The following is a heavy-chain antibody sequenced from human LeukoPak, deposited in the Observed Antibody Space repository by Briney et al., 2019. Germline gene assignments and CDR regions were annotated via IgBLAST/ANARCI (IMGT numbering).Heavy chain of an antibody. CDR2: IYYTETT. D-gene: IGHD3-9*01. V-gene: IGHV4-59*01. CDR3: ARGEDFERYYLAY. J-gene: IGHJ4*02. Sequence: SGTLSLTCSVSGGSISIYYWTWIRQIPGQGLEWIGYIYYTETTNYNPLFESRATISVDTSKNQFFLKLTSVTAADTAVYFCARGEDFERYYLAYWGQGTLVTVSS. CDR1: GGSISIYY.